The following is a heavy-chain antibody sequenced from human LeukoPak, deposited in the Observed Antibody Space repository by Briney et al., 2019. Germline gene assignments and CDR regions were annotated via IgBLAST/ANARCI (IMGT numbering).Heavy chain of an antibody. J-gene: IGHJ4*02. V-gene: IGHV3-30*04. CDR3: STVEHF. CDR1: VFIFSSNP. Sequence: GRFLRLSCAASVFIFSSNPIDWVRHAPGKGLEWVALISYDGNNKYYADSVKGRFTISRDDVKNMLYLQMNSLRVEDTGLYYCSTVEHFWGQGTLVTVSS. CDR2: ISYDGNNK. D-gene: IGHD1-1*01.